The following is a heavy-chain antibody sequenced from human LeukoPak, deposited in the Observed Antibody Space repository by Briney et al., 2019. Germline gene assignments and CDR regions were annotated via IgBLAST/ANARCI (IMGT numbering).Heavy chain of an antibody. V-gene: IGHV3-23*01. CDR3: AKVERIAAAGAFDY. D-gene: IGHD6-13*01. J-gene: IGHJ4*02. CDR1: GFTFSDYW. Sequence: GGSLRLSCAASGFTFSDYWMSWVRQAPGKGLEWVSAISGSGGSTYYADSVKGRFTISRDNSKNTLYLQMNSLRAEDTAVYYCAKVERIAAAGAFDYWGQGTLVTVSS. CDR2: ISGSGGST.